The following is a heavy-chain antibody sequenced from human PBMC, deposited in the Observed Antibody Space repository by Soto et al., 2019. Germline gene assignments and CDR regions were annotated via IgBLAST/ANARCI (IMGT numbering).Heavy chain of an antibody. CDR1: GFTFSSHS. Sequence: GGSLRLSCAVSGFTFSSHSMHWVRQPPGKGLEWVALIYPEGDNKYYADSVKGRFTTSRDNSKNTMYLQMNSLRAEDTAVYFCARDEGYYDFWSAYFNYWGQGTLVTVSS. J-gene: IGHJ4*02. V-gene: IGHV3-30-3*01. D-gene: IGHD3-3*01. CDR3: ARDEGYYDFWSAYFNY. CDR2: IYPEGDNK.